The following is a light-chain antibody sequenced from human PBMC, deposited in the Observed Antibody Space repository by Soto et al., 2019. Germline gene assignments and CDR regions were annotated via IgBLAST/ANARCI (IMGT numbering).Light chain of an antibody. Sequence: EVVMRQSPATLPVSPGEGATLSCRASQGIGDTLAWYQHKPGQTPRLLIYDTSTRATGVPTRFSGSKSGAEFTLTINSLQSEDFAVYYCQPYNNWPLTCGGGNKVDIK. J-gene: IGKJ4*01. CDR2: DTS. V-gene: IGKV3-15*01. CDR3: QPYNNWPLT. CDR1: QGIGDT.